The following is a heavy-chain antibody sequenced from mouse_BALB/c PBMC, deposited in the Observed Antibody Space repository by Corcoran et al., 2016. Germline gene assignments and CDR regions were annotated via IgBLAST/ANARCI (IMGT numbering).Heavy chain of an antibody. CDR2: IYWYDDK. CDR3: ARKVGIEVLYAMDY. CDR1: GFSLSTSGMG. D-gene: IGHD2-14*01. Sequence: QVTLKEYGPGILQPSQTLSLTCSFSGFSLSTSGMGVSWIRQPSGKGLEWLAHIYWYDDKRYNPSLKSRLTISKDTSRNQVFLKITSVDTADTATYYCARKVGIEVLYAMDYWGQGTSVTISS. J-gene: IGHJ4*01. V-gene: IGHV8-12*01.